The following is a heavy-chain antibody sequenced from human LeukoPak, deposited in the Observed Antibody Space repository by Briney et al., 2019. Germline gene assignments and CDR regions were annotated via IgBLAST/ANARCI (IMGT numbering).Heavy chain of an antibody. D-gene: IGHD3-3*01. CDR3: AKDYDFWSGYSDY. CDR1: GFTFSSYA. CDR2: ISGSGGST. Sequence: GGSLRLSCAASGFTFSSYAMSWVRQAPGKGLEWVSAISGSGGSTYYAGSVKGRFTISRDNSKNTLYLQVNSLRAEDTAVYYCAKDYDFWSGYSDYWGQGTLVTVSS. V-gene: IGHV3-23*01. J-gene: IGHJ4*02.